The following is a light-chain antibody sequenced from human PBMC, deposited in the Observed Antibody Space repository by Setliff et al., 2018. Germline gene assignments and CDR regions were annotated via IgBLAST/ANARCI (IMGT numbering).Light chain of an antibody. CDR3: LSYTSKTTHAL. Sequence: QSALTQPAAVSGSPGQSIAISCAGTSSDVGGYNYVSWYQQHPDKAPKLIIYEVTKRPSGVSDRFSGSKSGNTASLTISGLQAEDEAYYYCLSYTSKTTHALFAGGTKVTVL. CDR1: SSDVGGYNY. J-gene: IGLJ2*01. V-gene: IGLV2-14*03. CDR2: EVT.